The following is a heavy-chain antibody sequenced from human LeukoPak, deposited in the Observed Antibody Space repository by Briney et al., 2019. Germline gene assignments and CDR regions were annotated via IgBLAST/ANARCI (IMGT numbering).Heavy chain of an antibody. CDR3: AREPVVSGYYFYFDY. CDR1: GGTFSSYA. Sequence: SVKVSCKATGGTFSSYAISWVRHGPGQGLEWMGGIIPIFGTANYAQKIQGRVTITTDESTSTAYMELSSLRSEDTAVYYCAREPVVSGYYFYFDYWGQGTLVTVSS. J-gene: IGHJ4*02. CDR2: IIPIFGTA. V-gene: IGHV1-69*05. D-gene: IGHD3-22*01.